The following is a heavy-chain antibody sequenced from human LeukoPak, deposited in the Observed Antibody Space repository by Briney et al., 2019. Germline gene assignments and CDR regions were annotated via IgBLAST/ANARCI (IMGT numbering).Heavy chain of an antibody. Sequence: GGSLRLSCAASGFTFSSYAMSWVRQAPGKGLEWVSAISGSGGSTYYADSVKGRFTISRDNSKNTLYLQMNSLRAEDTAVYYCARDAIYCSSTSCSMTAFDIWGQGTMVTVSS. D-gene: IGHD2-2*01. CDR3: ARDAIYCSSTSCSMTAFDI. V-gene: IGHV3-23*01. CDR1: GFTFSSYA. CDR2: ISGSGGST. J-gene: IGHJ3*02.